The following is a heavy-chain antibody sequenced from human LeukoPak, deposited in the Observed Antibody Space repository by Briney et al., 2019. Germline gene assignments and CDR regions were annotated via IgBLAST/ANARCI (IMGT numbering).Heavy chain of an antibody. Sequence: ASVKVSCKASGGTFSSYAISWVRQAPGQGLEWMGIINPSGGSTSYAQKFQGRVTMPRDTSTSTVYMELSSLRSEDTAVYYCARDRTATVTIGRPQKYYYGMDVWGQGTTVTVSS. CDR2: INPSGGST. V-gene: IGHV1-46*01. D-gene: IGHD4-17*01. CDR3: ARDRTATVTIGRPQKYYYGMDV. J-gene: IGHJ6*02. CDR1: GGTFSSYA.